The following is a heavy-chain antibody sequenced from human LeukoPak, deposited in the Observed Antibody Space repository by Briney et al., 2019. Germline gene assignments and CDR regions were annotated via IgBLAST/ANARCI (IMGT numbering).Heavy chain of an antibody. CDR2: ISSSGSTI. J-gene: IGHJ6*03. D-gene: IGHD6-13*01. Sequence: PGGSLRLSCAASGFTFSDYYISWIRQAPGKGLEWVSYISSSGSTIYYADSVKGRFTISRDNAKNSLYLQMNSLRAEDTAVYYCARFHSSSWYYYYYMDVWGKGTTVTVSS. V-gene: IGHV3-11*01. CDR3: ARFHSSSWYYYYYMDV. CDR1: GFTFSDYY.